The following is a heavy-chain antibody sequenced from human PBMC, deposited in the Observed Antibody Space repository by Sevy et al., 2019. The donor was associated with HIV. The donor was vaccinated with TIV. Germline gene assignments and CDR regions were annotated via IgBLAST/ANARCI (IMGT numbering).Heavy chain of an antibody. CDR3: ARGLALGY. CDR1: DGSISTYY. J-gene: IGHJ4*02. CDR2: IQHSGST. V-gene: IGHV4-59*01. D-gene: IGHD3-3*02. Sequence: SETLSLTCSVSDGSISTYYWNWIRQPPGKGLEWIGSIQHSGSTNYSPSLKSRVTISVDTYKNQFSQNLSSVTAADTAVYFCARGLALGYWGQGTLVTVSS.